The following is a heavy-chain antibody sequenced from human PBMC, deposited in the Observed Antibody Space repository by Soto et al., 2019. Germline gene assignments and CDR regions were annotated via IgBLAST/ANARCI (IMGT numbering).Heavy chain of an antibody. Sequence: SVKVSCKASGFTFTSSAVQWVRQARGQRLEWIGWIVVGSGNTNYAQKFQERVTITRDMSTSTAYMELSSLRSEDTAVYYCAADDRYSSSWPPRFGMDVWGQGTTVTVSS. CDR1: GFTFTSSA. J-gene: IGHJ6*02. D-gene: IGHD6-13*01. CDR2: IVVGSGNT. V-gene: IGHV1-58*01. CDR3: AADDRYSSSWPPRFGMDV.